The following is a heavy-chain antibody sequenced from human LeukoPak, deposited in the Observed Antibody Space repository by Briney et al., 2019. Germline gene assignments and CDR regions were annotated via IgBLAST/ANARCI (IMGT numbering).Heavy chain of an antibody. CDR2: IRFDGHS. J-gene: IGHJ3*01. CDR3: ARQVASKGEWAFDV. Sequence: SETLSLTCTVSGYFSTTNYYWGWMRQPPGKGLEWIASIRFDGHSYYNASLKSQVTISIDMSKNQFSLTLKSLTAADTAVYYCARQVASKGEWAFDVWGQGTMVTVSS. D-gene: IGHD5-12*01. CDR1: GYFSTTNYY. V-gene: IGHV4-38-2*02.